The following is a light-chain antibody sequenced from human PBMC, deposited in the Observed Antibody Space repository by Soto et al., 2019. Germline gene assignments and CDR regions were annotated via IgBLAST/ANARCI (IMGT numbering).Light chain of an antibody. V-gene: IGKV3-20*01. Sequence: ESVLTQYPGTLSLSTGERATLSCRASQSVSSSYLAWYQQKPGQAPRLLIYGASIRATGIPDRFSGSGAGTDFTLTISRLEPEDFAVYYCQQLETFGQGTKVEIK. CDR2: GAS. J-gene: IGKJ1*01. CDR3: QQLET. CDR1: QSVSSSY.